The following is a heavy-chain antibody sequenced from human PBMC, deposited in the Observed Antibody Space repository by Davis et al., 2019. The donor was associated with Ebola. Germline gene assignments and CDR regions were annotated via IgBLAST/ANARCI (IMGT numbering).Heavy chain of an antibody. D-gene: IGHD5-24*01. V-gene: IGHV3-74*01. CDR2: INSDGSST. CDR1: GFTFSSYW. J-gene: IGHJ4*02. CDR3: ARDGYNDRGFEYFDY. Sequence: GESLKIFCAASGFTFSSYWMHWVRQAPGKGLVWVSRINSDGSSTSYADSVKGRFTISRDNAKNTLYLQMNSLRAEDTAVYYCARDGYNDRGFEYFDYWGQGTLVTVSS.